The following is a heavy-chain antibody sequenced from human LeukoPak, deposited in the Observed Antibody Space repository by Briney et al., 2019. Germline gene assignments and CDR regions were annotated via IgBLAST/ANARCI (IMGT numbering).Heavy chain of an antibody. J-gene: IGHJ4*02. CDR1: GFTFSSYG. Sequence: PGGSLRLSCVASGFTFSSYGMHWVRQAPGKGLEWVSGISWNSGSIGYADSVKGRFTISRDNAKNSLYLQMNSLRAEDTALYYCAKGTTVTNPFDYWGQGTLVTVSS. CDR2: ISWNSGSI. D-gene: IGHD4-17*01. V-gene: IGHV3-9*01. CDR3: AKGTTVTNPFDY.